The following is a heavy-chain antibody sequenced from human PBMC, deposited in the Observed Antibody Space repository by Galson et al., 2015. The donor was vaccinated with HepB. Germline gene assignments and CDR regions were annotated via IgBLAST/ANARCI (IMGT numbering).Heavy chain of an antibody. J-gene: IGHJ4*02. D-gene: IGHD4-17*01. CDR2: INPSGGST. V-gene: IGHV1-46*04. CDR3: ARDRSATVTTHTLDY. CDR1: GYTFTSYY. Sequence: SCKASGYTFTSYYMHWVRQAPGQGLEWMGIINPSGGSTSYAQKLQGRVTMTRDTSTSTVYMELTSLRSEDTAVYYCARDRSATVTTHTLDYWGQGTLVTVSS.